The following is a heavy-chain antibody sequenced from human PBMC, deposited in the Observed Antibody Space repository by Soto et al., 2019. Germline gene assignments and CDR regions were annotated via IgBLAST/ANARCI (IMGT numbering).Heavy chain of an antibody. CDR1: GGSISSYY. V-gene: IGHV4-59*01. CDR2: IYYSGST. CDR3: ARLVTVTTFYYGMDV. Sequence: SETLSLTCTVSGGSISSYYWSWIRQPPGKGLEWIGYIYYSGSTNYNPSLKSRVTISVDTSKNQFSLKLSSVTAADTAVYYCARLVTVTTFYYGMDVWGQGTTVTVSS. D-gene: IGHD4-4*01. J-gene: IGHJ6*02.